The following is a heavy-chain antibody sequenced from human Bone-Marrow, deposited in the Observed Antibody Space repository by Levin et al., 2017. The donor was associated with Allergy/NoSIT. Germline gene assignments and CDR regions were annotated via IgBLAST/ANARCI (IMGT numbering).Heavy chain of an antibody. Sequence: GGSLRLSCAASGFTFSNVWMTWVRQAPGKGLEWVGRIKSKTDGGTSDYAAPVKGRLTISRDDSKNTLYLQMNSLEAEDTAVYYCATHGVLAGSGRWYWGQGALVTVSS. CDR3: ATHGVLAGSGRWY. J-gene: IGHJ4*02. CDR2: IKSKTDGGTS. V-gene: IGHV3-15*01. D-gene: IGHD3-9*01. CDR1: GFTFSNVW.